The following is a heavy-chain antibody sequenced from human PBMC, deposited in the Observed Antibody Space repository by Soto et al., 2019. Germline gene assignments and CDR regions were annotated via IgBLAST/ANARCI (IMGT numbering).Heavy chain of an antibody. Sequence: PGGSLRLSCAASGFTFSSYAMNWVRQAPGKGLEWVSAISGSGGSTYYADSVKGRFTTSRDNSKNTLYLQMNSLRAEDTAVYFCAKVKKVDGDCFNYWGQGTLVTVSS. V-gene: IGHV3-23*01. CDR1: GFTFSSYA. CDR2: ISGSGGST. J-gene: IGHJ4*02. CDR3: AKVKKVDGDCFNY. D-gene: IGHD4-17*01.